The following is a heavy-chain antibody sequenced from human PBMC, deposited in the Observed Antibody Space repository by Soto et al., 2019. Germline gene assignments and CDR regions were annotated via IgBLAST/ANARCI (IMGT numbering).Heavy chain of an antibody. CDR1: GGSFSGYY. Sequence: ETLSLTCAVYGGSFSGYYWSWIRQPPGKGLEWIGEINHSGSTNYNPSLKSRVTISVDKSKNQFSLKLNSVTAADTAMFYCATQGFYRMGVWGRGTTVTVSS. V-gene: IGHV4-34*01. CDR3: ATQGFYRMGV. J-gene: IGHJ6*02. CDR2: INHSGST.